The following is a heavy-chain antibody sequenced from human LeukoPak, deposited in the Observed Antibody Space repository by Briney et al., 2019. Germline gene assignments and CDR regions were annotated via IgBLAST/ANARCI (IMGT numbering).Heavy chain of an antibody. J-gene: IGHJ6*02. CDR3: ARAGPRFVDTVNYYYYGMDV. CDR2: INPNSGGT. CDR1: GYTFTGYY. V-gene: IGHV1-2*02. Sequence: ASVKVSCKASGYTFTGYYMHWVRQAPGQGLKWMGWINPNSGGTNYAQKFQGRVTMTRDTSISTAYMELSRLRSDDTAVYYCARAGPRFVDTVNYYYYGMDVWGQGTTVTVSS. D-gene: IGHD5-18*01.